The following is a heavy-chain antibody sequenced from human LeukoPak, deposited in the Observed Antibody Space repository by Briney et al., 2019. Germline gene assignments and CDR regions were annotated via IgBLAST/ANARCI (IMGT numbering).Heavy chain of an antibody. Sequence: PGGSLRLSCAASGFTFSSYDMHWVHQATGKGLEWVSAIGTAGDTYYPGSVKGRFTISRENAKNSLYLQMNSLRAGDTAVYYCARGDILTGYVDYWGQGTLVTVSS. CDR3: ARGDILTGYVDY. D-gene: IGHD3-9*01. V-gene: IGHV3-13*01. J-gene: IGHJ4*02. CDR2: IGTAGDT. CDR1: GFTFSSYD.